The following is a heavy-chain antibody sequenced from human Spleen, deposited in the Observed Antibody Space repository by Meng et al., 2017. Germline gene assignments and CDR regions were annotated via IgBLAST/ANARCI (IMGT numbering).Heavy chain of an antibody. V-gene: IGHV3-7*01. CDR3: ARGASGWYYYYGMDV. J-gene: IGHJ6*02. CDR1: GFTFSSYW. Sequence: GESLKISCAASGFTFSSYWMSWVRQAPGKGLEWVANIKQDGSEKYYVDPVKGRFTISRDNAKNSLYLQMNSLRAEDTAVYYCARGASGWYYYYGMDVWGQGTTVTVSS. D-gene: IGHD6-19*01. CDR2: IKQDGSEK.